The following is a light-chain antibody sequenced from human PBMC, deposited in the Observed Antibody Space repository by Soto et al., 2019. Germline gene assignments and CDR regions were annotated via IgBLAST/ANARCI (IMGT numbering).Light chain of an antibody. Sequence: QPALTQPPSASGSPGQSVTISCTGTSSDVGGYNYVSWFQQHPGKAPKLMIYEVSKRPPGVPDRFSGSKSGNTASLSVSGLQAEDEADYSCSSYAGSNNFVVFGGGTQLTVL. CDR3: SSYAGSNNFVV. J-gene: IGLJ2*01. CDR1: SSDVGGYNY. CDR2: EVS. V-gene: IGLV2-8*01.